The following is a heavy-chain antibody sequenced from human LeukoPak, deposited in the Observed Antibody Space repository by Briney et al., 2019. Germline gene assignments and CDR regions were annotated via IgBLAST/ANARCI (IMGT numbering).Heavy chain of an antibody. V-gene: IGHV3-30*02. Sequence: GGSLRLSCAASGFTFSSYGMHWVRQAPGKGLEWVAFIRYDGSNKYYADSVKGRFTISRDNSKNTLYLQMNSLRAEDTAVYYCAKALALRFGPIDCWGQGTLVTVSS. D-gene: IGHD3-3*01. CDR3: AKALALRFGPIDC. J-gene: IGHJ4*02. CDR1: GFTFSSYG. CDR2: IRYDGSNK.